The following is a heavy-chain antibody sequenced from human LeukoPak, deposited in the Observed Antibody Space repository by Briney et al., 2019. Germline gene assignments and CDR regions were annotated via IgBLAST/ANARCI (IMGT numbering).Heavy chain of an antibody. CDR2: IYYSGST. V-gene: IGHV4-59*08. J-gene: IGHJ4*02. Sequence: KPSETLSLTCTVSGGSISSYYWSWIRQPPGKGLEWIGYIYYSGSTNYNPSLKSRVTISVDTSKNQFSLKLSSVTAADTAVYYCAGLNSSGYYYLYWGQGTLVTVSS. CDR1: GGSISSYY. D-gene: IGHD3-22*01. CDR3: AGLNSSGYYYLY.